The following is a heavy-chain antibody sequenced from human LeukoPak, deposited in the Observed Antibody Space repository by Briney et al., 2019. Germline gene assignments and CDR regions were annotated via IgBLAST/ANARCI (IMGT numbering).Heavy chain of an antibody. V-gene: IGHV3-23*01. CDR2: ISGSGGST. CDR3: AKDPFYCSSTSCVPGWFDP. Sequence: PGGSLRLSCAASGFTFNNYAMSWVRQAPGKGLEWVSSISGSGGSTYYADSVKGRFTISRDNSKNTLYLQMNSLRAEDTAVYYCAKDPFYCSSTSCVPGWFDPWGQGTLVTVSS. D-gene: IGHD2-2*01. CDR1: GFTFNNYA. J-gene: IGHJ5*02.